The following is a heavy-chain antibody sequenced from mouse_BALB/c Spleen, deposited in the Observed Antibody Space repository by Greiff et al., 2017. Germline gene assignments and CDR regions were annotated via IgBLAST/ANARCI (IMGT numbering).Heavy chain of an antibody. V-gene: IGHV1S127*01. Sequence: QVQLQQSGAELVKPGASVKMSCKASGYTFTSYWMHWVKQRPGQGLEWIGVIDPSDSYTSYNQKFKGKATLTVDTSSSTAYMQLSSLTSEDSAVYYCTPVITTVVAAEYFDVWGAGTTVTVSS. J-gene: IGHJ1*01. CDR3: TPVITTVVAAEYFDV. CDR1: GYTFTSYW. D-gene: IGHD1-1*01. CDR2: IDPSDSYT.